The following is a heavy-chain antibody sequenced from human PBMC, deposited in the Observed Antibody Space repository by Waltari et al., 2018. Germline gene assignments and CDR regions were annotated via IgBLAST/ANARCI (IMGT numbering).Heavy chain of an antibody. CDR1: GFTFSSYS. D-gene: IGHD6-13*01. J-gene: IGHJ4*02. V-gene: IGHV3-21*01. Sequence: EVQLVESGGGLVKPGGSLRLSCAASGFTFSSYSMNWVRQAPGKGLEWVSSISSSSSYIYYEDAVKGGFTISRDKAKNSLYLQMNSLRAEDTAVYYCARGKVSSRKTLDYWGQGTLVTVSS. CDR3: ARGKVSSRKTLDY. CDR2: ISSSSSYI.